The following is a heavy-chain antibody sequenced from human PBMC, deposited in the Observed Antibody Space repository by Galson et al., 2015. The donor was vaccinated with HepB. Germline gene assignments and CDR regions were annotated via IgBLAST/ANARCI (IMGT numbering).Heavy chain of an antibody. CDR3: ARASRTDLSVNQLLMFWFDP. Sequence: SVKVSCKASGGTFSSYAISWVRQAPGQGLEWMGGIIPIFGTANYAQKFQGRVTITADESTSTAYMELSSLRSEDTAVYYCARASRTDLSVNQLLMFWFDPWGQGTLVTVSS. CDR1: GGTFSSYA. D-gene: IGHD2-2*01. J-gene: IGHJ5*02. V-gene: IGHV1-69*13. CDR2: IIPIFGTA.